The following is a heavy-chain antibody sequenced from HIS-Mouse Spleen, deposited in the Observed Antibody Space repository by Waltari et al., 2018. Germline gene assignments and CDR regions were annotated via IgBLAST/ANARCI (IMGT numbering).Heavy chain of an antibody. J-gene: IGHJ3*02. CDR1: GGSFSGYY. Sequence: QVQLQQWGAGLLKPSETLSLTCAVYGGSFSGYYWSWIRQPPGKGLEWNGEINHSGSTNYTPSLKKRVTISVDTSKNQFSLKLSSVTAADTAVYYCARGRFHSWNDAFDIWGQGTMVTVSS. V-gene: IGHV4-34*01. D-gene: IGHD1-1*01. CDR2: INHSGST. CDR3: ARGRFHSWNDAFDI.